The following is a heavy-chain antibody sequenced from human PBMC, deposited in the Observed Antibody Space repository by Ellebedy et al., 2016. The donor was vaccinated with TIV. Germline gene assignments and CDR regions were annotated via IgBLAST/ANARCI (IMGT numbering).Heavy chain of an antibody. J-gene: IGHJ4*02. CDR3: ARARSSGWLHTPDY. Sequence: AASVKVSCKASGYTFSSYFMHWVRQAPGQGLDWMGIINPSVGSTTYAQNLQGRFTMTRDTSTTTVYMELSSLRSEDTAVYYCARARSSGWLHTPDYWGQGTLVIVSS. D-gene: IGHD6-19*01. CDR1: GYTFSSYF. V-gene: IGHV1-46*04. CDR2: INPSVGST.